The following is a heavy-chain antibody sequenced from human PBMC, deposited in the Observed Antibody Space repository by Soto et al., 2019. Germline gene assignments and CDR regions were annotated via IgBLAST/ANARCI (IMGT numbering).Heavy chain of an antibody. CDR2: ISYDGSNK. Sequence: GGSLRLSCAASGFTFSSYGMHWVRQAPGKGLEWVAVISYDGSNKYYADSVKGRFTISRDNSKNTLYLQMNSLRAEDTAVYYCAKDAWGYVLYYGMDVWGQGTTVNVSS. V-gene: IGHV3-30*18. J-gene: IGHJ6*02. D-gene: IGHD5-12*01. CDR1: GFTFSSYG. CDR3: AKDAWGYVLYYGMDV.